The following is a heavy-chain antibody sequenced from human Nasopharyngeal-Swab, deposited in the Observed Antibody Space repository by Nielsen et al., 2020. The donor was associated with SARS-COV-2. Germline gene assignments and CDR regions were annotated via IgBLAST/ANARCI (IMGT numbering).Heavy chain of an antibody. V-gene: IGHV3-7*03. D-gene: IGHD3-3*01. CDR1: GLSFSGYW. Sequence: GESPNISCAATGLSFSGYWMTWVRQAPGKGLEWVANIKNDGSEKYYGDSVKGRFTISRDNAKNSLFLQMSTLRAEDTAVYYCAKITADYDFWSHQYYYYMDVWGKGTTVTVSS. CDR3: AKITADYDFWSHQYYYYMDV. CDR2: IKNDGSEK. J-gene: IGHJ6*03.